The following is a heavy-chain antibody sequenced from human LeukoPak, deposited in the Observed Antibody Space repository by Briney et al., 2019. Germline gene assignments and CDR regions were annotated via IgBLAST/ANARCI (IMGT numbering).Heavy chain of an antibody. CDR3: ARDSLNILTGYYKGRLGY. J-gene: IGHJ4*02. D-gene: IGHD3-9*01. Sequence: PGGSLRLSCVASGFSFSTCAIHWVRQAPGKGLEWVAIIWSDGTNEKYANSVKGRFTISRDNFENTVYLQMNSLRAEDTAVYYCARDSLNILTGYYKGRLGYWGQGTLVTVSS. CDR1: GFSFSTCA. CDR2: IWSDGTNE. V-gene: IGHV3-30*02.